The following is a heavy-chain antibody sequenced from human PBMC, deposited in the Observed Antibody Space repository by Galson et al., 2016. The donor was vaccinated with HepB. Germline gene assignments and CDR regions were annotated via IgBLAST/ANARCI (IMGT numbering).Heavy chain of an antibody. D-gene: IGHD5-24*01. CDR2: ILYDGNRK. CDR1: GFTFDAYG. Sequence: SLRLSCAASGFTFDAYGMHWVRQAPGKGLEWVAVILYDGNRKYYVDSVKGRFTISRDNVKSTLYLQMNSLRPEDTAVYYCVKGSEMLAATGFFDHWGRGTLVSVSS. J-gene: IGHJ4*02. V-gene: IGHV3-30*18. CDR3: VKGSEMLAATGFFDH.